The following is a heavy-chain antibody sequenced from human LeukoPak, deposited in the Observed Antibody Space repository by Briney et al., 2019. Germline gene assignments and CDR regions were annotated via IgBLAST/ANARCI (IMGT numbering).Heavy chain of an antibody. V-gene: IGHV3-30*02. Sequence: EGSLRLSCAASGFTFSSYGMHWARQAPGKGLEWVAFIRYDGSNKYYADSVKGRFTISRDNSKNTLYLQMNSLRAEDTAVYYCAKERDTAMVTIDYWGQGTLVTVSS. J-gene: IGHJ4*02. CDR3: AKERDTAMVTIDY. D-gene: IGHD5-18*01. CDR1: GFTFSSYG. CDR2: IRYDGSNK.